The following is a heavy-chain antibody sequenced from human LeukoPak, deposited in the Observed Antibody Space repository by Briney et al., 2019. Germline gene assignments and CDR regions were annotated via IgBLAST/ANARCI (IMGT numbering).Heavy chain of an antibody. CDR2: IIPILGIA. V-gene: IGHV1-69*04. Sequence: ASXKVSCKASGGTFISYTISWVRQAPGEGGEWMGRIIPILGIANYAQKFQGRDTITADKSTSTAYMELSILRSADTAVYYCARDHLHTAMAQFDYWGQGTLVTVSS. CDR1: GGTFISYT. J-gene: IGHJ4*02. D-gene: IGHD5-18*01. CDR3: ARDHLHTAMAQFDY.